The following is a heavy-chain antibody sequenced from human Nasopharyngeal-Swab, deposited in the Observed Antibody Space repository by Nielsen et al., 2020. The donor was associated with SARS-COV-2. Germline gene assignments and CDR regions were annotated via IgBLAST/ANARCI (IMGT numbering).Heavy chain of an antibody. V-gene: IGHV4-34*01. D-gene: IGHD3-22*01. CDR1: GGSFSGYY. CDR3: ARGPLLPITMIVKYYYYGMDV. Sequence: GSLRLSCAVYGGSFSGYYWGWIRQPPGKGLEWIGEINHSGSTNYNPSLKSRVTISVDTSKNQFSLKLSSVTAADTAVYYCARGPLLPITMIVKYYYYGMDVWGQGTTVTVSS. J-gene: IGHJ6*02. CDR2: INHSGST.